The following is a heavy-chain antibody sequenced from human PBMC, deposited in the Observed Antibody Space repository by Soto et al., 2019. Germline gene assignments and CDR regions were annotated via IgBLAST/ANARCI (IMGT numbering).Heavy chain of an antibody. CDR2: ISSSSSYI. D-gene: IGHD3-9*01. CDR1: GFTFSSYS. V-gene: IGHV3-21*01. J-gene: IGHJ4*02. Sequence: GGSLRLSCAASGFTFSSYSMNWVRQAPGKGLEWVSSISSSSSYIYYADSVKGRFTISRDNAKNSLYLQMNSLRAEDTAVYYCARVLDYDILTGYYSYFDYWGQGTLVTVSS. CDR3: ARVLDYDILTGYYSYFDY.